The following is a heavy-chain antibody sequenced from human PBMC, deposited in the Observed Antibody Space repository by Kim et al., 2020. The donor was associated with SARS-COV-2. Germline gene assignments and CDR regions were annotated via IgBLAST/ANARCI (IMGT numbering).Heavy chain of an antibody. CDR1: GLTFSSYS. D-gene: IGHD2-21*02. CDR2: ISTSSSYI. J-gene: IGHJ6*03. Sequence: GGSLRLSCAASGLTFSSYSMNWVRQAPGKGLEWVSSISTSSSYIYYADSVKGRFTISRDNAKNSLYLQMNSLTAEDTAVYYCASGYCGGDCYSYPAYYYYIDVWGKGTTVTVSS. V-gene: IGHV3-21*01. CDR3: ASGYCGGDCYSYPAYYYYIDV.